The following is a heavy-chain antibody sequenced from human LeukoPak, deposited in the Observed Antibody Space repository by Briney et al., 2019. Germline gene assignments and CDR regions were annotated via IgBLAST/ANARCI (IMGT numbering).Heavy chain of an antibody. V-gene: IGHV7-4-1*02. D-gene: IGHD6-19*01. CDR3: ARVRYTSGFYYFDY. CDR1: GYTFTNHA. J-gene: IGHJ4*02. CDR2: INTNTGNP. Sequence: PGASVKVSCKASGYTFTNHAVNWVRQAPGQGLEWKGWINTNTGNPTYAQDFTGRFIFSLDTSVSTAYLQISSLKAEDTAVYYCARVRYTSGFYYFDYWGQGTLVTVSS.